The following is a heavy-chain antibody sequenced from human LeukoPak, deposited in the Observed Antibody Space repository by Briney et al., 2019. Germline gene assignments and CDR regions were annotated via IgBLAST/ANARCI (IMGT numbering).Heavy chain of an antibody. CDR2: ISYDGINK. D-gene: IGHD2-2*01. Sequence: GGSLRLSCAASGFTVSTYAMHWVRQAPGKGLEWVAVISYDGINKYYADSVKGRFTISRDNSKNTLFLQMNSLRVEDTAVYYCAKGYCSSTSCLKTDWGQGTLVTVSS. CDR3: AKGYCSSTSCLKTD. V-gene: IGHV3-30*18. J-gene: IGHJ4*02. CDR1: GFTVSTYA.